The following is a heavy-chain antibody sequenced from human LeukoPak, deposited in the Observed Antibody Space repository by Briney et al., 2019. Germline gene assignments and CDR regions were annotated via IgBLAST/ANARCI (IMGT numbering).Heavy chain of an antibody. CDR2: INPNSGGT. J-gene: IGHJ4*02. V-gene: IGHV1-2*02. Sequence: WINPNSGGTNYAQKFQGRVTMTRDTSISTAYMELSRLRSDDTAVYYCAKMTGGYDWRYFDYWGQGTLVTVSS. D-gene: IGHD5-12*01. CDR3: AKMTGGYDWRYFDY.